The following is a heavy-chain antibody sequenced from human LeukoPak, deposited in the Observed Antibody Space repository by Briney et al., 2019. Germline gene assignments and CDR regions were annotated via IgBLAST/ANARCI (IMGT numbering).Heavy chain of an antibody. CDR1: GYTFTGYY. J-gene: IGHJ3*02. Sequence: ASVKVSCKASGYTFTGYYMHWVRQAPGQGLEWMGWINPNSGGTNYAQKFQGRVTMTRDTSISTAYMELSRLRFDDTAVYHCARDRTPGIAAAIGAFDIWGQGTMVTVSS. V-gene: IGHV1-2*02. D-gene: IGHD6-13*01. CDR2: INPNSGGT. CDR3: ARDRTPGIAAAIGAFDI.